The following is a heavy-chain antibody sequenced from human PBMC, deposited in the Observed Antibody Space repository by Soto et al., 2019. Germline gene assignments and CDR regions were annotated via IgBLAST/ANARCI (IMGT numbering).Heavy chain of an antibody. V-gene: IGHV3-23*01. J-gene: IGHJ3*02. CDR3: AKAFFEVLLWSAESSDAYAI. D-gene: IGHD3-10*01. Sequence: EVQLLESGGGLVQPGGSLRLSCAASGFTFSNYAMTWVRQAPGKGLEWVADISGSGDTTYHADAVKGRFIISRDNSKNTLSPQMSSLRAADTAVYYCAKAFFEVLLWSAESSDAYAIWGQGKVVTVSS. CDR2: ISGSGDTT. CDR1: GFTFSNYA.